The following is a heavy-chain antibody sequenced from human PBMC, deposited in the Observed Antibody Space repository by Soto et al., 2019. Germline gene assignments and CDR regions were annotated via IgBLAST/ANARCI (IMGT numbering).Heavy chain of an antibody. D-gene: IGHD2-2*01. CDR1: GGSISSYY. CDR2: IYYSGST. J-gene: IGHJ5*02. V-gene: IGHV4-59*01. Sequence: QVQLQESGPGLVKPSETLSLTCTVSGGSISSYYWSWIRQPPGKGLEWIGYIYYSGSTNYNPSLKRRVTIPGDTSKNQFTLKLSSVAAADTAVYYCARTLSSWGIWFDPCGQGTLVTVSS. CDR3: ARTLSSWGIWFDP.